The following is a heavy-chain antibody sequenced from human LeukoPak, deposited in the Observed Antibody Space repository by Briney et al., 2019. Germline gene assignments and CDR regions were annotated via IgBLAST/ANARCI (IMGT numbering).Heavy chain of an antibody. CDR2: IIPIFGTA. Sequence: ASVKVSCKASGYTFTSYAISWVRQAPGQGLEWMGGIIPIFGTANYAQKFQGRVTITADESTSTAYMELSSLRSEDTAVYYCARDRRITMVRGVYFDIWGQGTMVTVSS. CDR3: ARDRRITMVRGVYFDI. J-gene: IGHJ3*02. D-gene: IGHD3-10*01. CDR1: GYTFTSYA. V-gene: IGHV1-69*13.